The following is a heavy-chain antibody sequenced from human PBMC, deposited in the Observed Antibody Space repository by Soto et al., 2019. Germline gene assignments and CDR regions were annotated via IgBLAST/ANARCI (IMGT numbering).Heavy chain of an antibody. CDR2: ISIRGGDE. J-gene: IGHJ4*02. CDR1: GFTFSSYA. V-gene: IGHV3-30*03. Sequence: QVPLVESGGGVVQPGKSLRLSCAASGFTFSSYAMHWARQAPGKGLEWVIVISIRGGDEYYAESVRGRFTISRDDSKNALYLQMDSLRVEDTAVYYCARGTIVARQHLDYWGQGTLVTVSS. CDR3: ARGTIVARQHLDY. D-gene: IGHD6-6*01.